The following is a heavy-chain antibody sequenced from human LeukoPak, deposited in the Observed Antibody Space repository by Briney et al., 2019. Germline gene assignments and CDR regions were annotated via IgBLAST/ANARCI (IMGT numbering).Heavy chain of an antibody. Sequence: ASVKVSCKASEYTFTGYYIHWVRQAPGQGLEWMGWINPNSGDTHYAQKLQGRVTMTTDTSTSTAYMELRSLRSDDTAVYYCARSVGYSGYDYYYYGMDVWGQGTTVTVSS. CDR2: INPNSGDT. CDR1: EYTFTGYY. V-gene: IGHV1-2*02. D-gene: IGHD5-12*01. CDR3: ARSVGYSGYDYYYYGMDV. J-gene: IGHJ6*02.